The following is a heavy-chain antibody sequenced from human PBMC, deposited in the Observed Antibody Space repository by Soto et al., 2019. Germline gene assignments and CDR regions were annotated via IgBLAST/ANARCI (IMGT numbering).Heavy chain of an antibody. J-gene: IGHJ6*02. Sequence: QVQLVQSGAEVKKPGASVKVSCKASGYTFTSYDINWVRQATGQGLKWMGWMNPNSGNTGYAQKFQGRVTMTRNTSISTAYMELSSLRSEDTAVYYCAREQIQSGGMDVWGQGTTVTVSS. CDR3: AREQIQSGGMDV. CDR1: GYTFTSYD. V-gene: IGHV1-8*01. D-gene: IGHD3-10*01. CDR2: MNPNSGNT.